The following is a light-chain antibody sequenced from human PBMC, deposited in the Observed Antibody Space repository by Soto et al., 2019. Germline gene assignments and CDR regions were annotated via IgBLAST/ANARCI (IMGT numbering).Light chain of an antibody. CDR2: EVS. CDR1: SSDVGGYNY. CDR3: SSYTSSSTLV. J-gene: IGLJ1*01. V-gene: IGLV2-14*01. Sequence: SVLTQPASVSGSPGQSITISCTGTSSDVGGYNYVSWYQQHPGKAPKLMIYEVSNRTSGVSNRFSGSKSGNTASLTISGLHAEDEADYYCSSYTSSSTLVFGTGTKLTVL.